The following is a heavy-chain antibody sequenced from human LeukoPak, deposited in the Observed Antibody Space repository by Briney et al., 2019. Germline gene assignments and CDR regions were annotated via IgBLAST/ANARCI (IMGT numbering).Heavy chain of an antibody. CDR1: GFTFSSYY. J-gene: IGHJ4*02. CDR2: ISSSSSTI. Sequence: PGGSLRLSCAASGFTFSSYYMNWVRQAPGKGLEWVSYISSSSSTIYYADSVKGRFTISRDNAKNSLYLQMNSLRGEDTAVYYCARDRYCSGGSCYSGGRGYWGQGTLVTVSS. D-gene: IGHD2-15*01. CDR3: ARDRYCSGGSCYSGGRGY. V-gene: IGHV3-48*01.